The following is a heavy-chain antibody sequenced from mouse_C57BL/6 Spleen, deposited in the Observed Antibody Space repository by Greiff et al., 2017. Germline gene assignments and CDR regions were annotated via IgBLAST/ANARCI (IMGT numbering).Heavy chain of an antibody. D-gene: IGHD3-2*02. V-gene: IGHV1-54*01. J-gene: IGHJ2*01. CDR1: GYAFTNYL. Sequence: VQVVESGAELVRPGTSVKVSCKASGYAFTNYLIEWVKQRPGQGLEWIGVINPGSGGTNYNEKFKGKATLTADKSSSTAYMQLSSLTSEDSAVYFCARSGGYCDYWGQGTTLTVSS. CDR2: INPGSGGT. CDR3: ARSGGYCDY.